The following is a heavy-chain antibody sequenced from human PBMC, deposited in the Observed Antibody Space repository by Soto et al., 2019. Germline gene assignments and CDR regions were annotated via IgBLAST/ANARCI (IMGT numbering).Heavy chain of an antibody. J-gene: IGHJ4*02. V-gene: IGHV4-59*12. CDR3: PRLQRRWLSSDS. D-gene: IGHD5-12*01. CDR2: VYNSEST. CDR1: GGSISSYD. Sequence: SETLSLTYTVSGGSISSYDWGWIRQPPGKGVEWIGYVYNSESTNYNPSLKSRATISVDTLKTQFSLKLTSPPAADRALSYFPRLQRRWLSSDSWGQGTRVTGS.